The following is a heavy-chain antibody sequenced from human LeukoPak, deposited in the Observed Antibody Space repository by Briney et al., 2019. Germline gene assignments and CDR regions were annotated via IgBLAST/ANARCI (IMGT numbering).Heavy chain of an antibody. CDR2: TDGSGSST. CDR1: GFTLRSYW. CDR3: AKYYYGSGNSYGMDV. D-gene: IGHD3-10*01. V-gene: IGHV3-23*01. J-gene: IGHJ6*02. Sequence: GGSLRLSCAASGFTLRSYWMHWVRHAPGKGLEWVSATDGSGSSTYYADSVKGRFTISRDNSKNTLYLHMNSLRAEDTAVYYCAKYYYGSGNSYGMDVWGQGTTVTVSS.